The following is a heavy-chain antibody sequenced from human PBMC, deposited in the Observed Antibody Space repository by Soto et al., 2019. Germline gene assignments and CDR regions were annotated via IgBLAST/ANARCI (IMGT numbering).Heavy chain of an antibody. CDR1: GYTFTSYP. V-gene: IGHV1-18*01. D-gene: IGHD3-16*02. Sequence: QVQLVQSGAEVKQPGASVKVSCKASGYTFTSYPITWVRQAPGQGLEWMGWISAYNGNTNYAQKLQGRVTMTTDTSTSTTYMGLRGMRSDDAAGSYGARYRAPGDYWGQGTLVTVSS. CDR3: ARYRAPGDY. J-gene: IGHJ4*02. CDR2: ISAYNGNT.